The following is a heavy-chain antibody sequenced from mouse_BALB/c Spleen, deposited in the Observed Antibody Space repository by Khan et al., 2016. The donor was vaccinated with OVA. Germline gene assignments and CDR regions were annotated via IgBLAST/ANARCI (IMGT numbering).Heavy chain of an antibody. D-gene: IGHD1-2*01. V-gene: IGHV3-2*02. CDR1: GYSITSGYG. CDR3: ARTARMKY. Sequence: EVQLQESGPGLVKPSQSLSLTCTVTGYSITSGYGCNWIRQFPGNKLEWMGYISYSGSTNYNPSLKSRISITRDTSKNQFFLQLNSVTTEDTATXCCARTARMKYWGQGTTLTVSS. CDR2: ISYSGST. J-gene: IGHJ2*01.